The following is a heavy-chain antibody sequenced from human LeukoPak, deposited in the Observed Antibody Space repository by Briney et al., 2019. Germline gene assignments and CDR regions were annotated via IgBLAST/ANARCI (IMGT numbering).Heavy chain of an antibody. CDR2: IWYDGSNK. CDR1: GFTFSSYG. J-gene: IGHJ4*02. D-gene: IGHD3-22*01. V-gene: IGHV3-33*01. CDR3: AREGAYYYDSSGYYDTQGAFDY. Sequence: GGSLRLSCAASGFTFSSYGMHWVRQAPGKGLEWVAVIWYDGSNKYYADSVKGRFTISRDNSKNTLYLQMNSLRAEDTAVYYCAREGAYYYDSSGYYDTQGAFDYWGQGTLVTVSS.